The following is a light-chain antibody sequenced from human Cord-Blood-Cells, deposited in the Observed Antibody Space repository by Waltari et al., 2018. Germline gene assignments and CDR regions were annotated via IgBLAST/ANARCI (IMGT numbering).Light chain of an antibody. CDR1: QSISSY. V-gene: IGKV1-39*01. Sequence: DILMTPSPSSLSAPVEDSDTITCRASQSISSYLNWYQQKPGKAPKLLIYAASSLQSGVPSRFSGSGSGTDFTLTISSLQPEDFATYYCQQSYSTPFTFGPGTKVDIK. CDR3: QQSYSTPFT. CDR2: AAS. J-gene: IGKJ3*01.